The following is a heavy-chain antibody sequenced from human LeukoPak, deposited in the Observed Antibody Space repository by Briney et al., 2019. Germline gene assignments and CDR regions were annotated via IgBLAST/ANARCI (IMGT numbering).Heavy chain of an antibody. CDR3: ARGGRQQLVRGDWFDP. V-gene: IGHV3-21*01. Sequence: AGGSLRLSCAASGFTFSSYSMNWVRQAPGKGLEWVSSISSSSSYIYYADSVKGRFTISRDNAKNSLYLQMNSLRAEDTAVYYCARGGRQQLVRGDWFDPWGQGTLVTVSS. D-gene: IGHD6-13*01. CDR2: ISSSSSYI. CDR1: GFTFSSYS. J-gene: IGHJ5*02.